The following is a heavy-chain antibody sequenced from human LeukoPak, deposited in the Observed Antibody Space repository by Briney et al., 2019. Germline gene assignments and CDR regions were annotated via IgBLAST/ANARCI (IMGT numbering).Heavy chain of an antibody. CDR1: GGSFSGYY. V-gene: IGHV4-34*01. Sequence: SETLSLTCAVYGGSFSGYYWSWIRQPPGKGLEWIGEINHSGSTNYNPSLKSRVTISVDTSKNQFSLKLTSVTAADTAVYYCAREVGATLGWFDPWGQGTLVTVSS. CDR2: INHSGST. CDR3: AREVGATLGWFDP. D-gene: IGHD1-26*01. J-gene: IGHJ5*02.